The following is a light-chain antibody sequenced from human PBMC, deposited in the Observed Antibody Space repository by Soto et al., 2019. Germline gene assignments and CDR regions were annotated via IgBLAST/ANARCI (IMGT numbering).Light chain of an antibody. CDR2: DAS. CDR3: QQRSNWPPIFT. V-gene: IGKV3-11*01. CDR1: QSVSSY. J-gene: IGKJ3*01. Sequence: EIVLTQSPATLSLSPGERATLSCRARQSVSSYLAWYQQKPGQAPRLLIYDASNRATGIPARFSGSGSATDFTLTISSLEPEDFAVYYCQQRSNWPPIFTFGPGTKVDIK.